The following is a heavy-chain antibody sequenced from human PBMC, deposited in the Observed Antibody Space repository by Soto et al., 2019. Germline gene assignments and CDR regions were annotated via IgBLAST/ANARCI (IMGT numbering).Heavy chain of an antibody. CDR3: ARGLYYYDSSGYSDAFDI. CDR2: IIPVFGTT. Sequence: SVKVSCKAFGGTFSSYGVSWVRQAPGQGLEWVGRIIPVFGTTHYAQKFQGRVTVTADESTSTAHMELSSLRSEDTAVYHCARGLYYYDSSGYSDAFDIWGQGTMVTVSS. J-gene: IGHJ3*02. D-gene: IGHD3-22*01. CDR1: GGTFSSYG. V-gene: IGHV1-69*13.